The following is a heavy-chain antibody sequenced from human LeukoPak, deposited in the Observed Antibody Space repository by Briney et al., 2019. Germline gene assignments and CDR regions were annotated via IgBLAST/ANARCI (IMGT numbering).Heavy chain of an antibody. J-gene: IGHJ4*02. V-gene: IGHV3-23*01. CDR1: GFTFTSDA. D-gene: IGHD3-22*01. CDR2: TVSRGTT. Sequence: GGSLRLSCVASGFTFTSDAMNWVRQAPGKGLEWVSSTVSRGTTQYADSVKGRFTVSRDTSKNTLYLQMNSLRADDTAVYYCAKGSYYDSSGSFYFDYWGQGTLVTVSS. CDR3: AKGSYYDSSGSFYFDY.